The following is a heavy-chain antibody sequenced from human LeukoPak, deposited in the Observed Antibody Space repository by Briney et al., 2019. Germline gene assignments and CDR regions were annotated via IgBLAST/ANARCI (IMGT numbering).Heavy chain of an antibody. CDR1: GESFNVYF. CDR2: INHIGRT. J-gene: IGHJ4*02. V-gene: IGHV4-34*01. Sequence: SETLSLTCTVYGESFNVYFWSWIRQPPGKGLEWIGEINHIGRTNSDPSVKSRVTMSIDTSKSQFSLKLTSVSAADTAVYYCARGYEGYLDYWGQGTLVTVSS. D-gene: IGHD3-3*01. CDR3: ARGYEGYLDY.